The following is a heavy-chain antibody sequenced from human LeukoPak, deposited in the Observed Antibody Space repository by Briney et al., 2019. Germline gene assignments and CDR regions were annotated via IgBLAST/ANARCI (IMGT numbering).Heavy chain of an antibody. CDR2: LYYSGST. CDR3: ARHYGDYDHSFDY. Sequence: GSLRLSCAASGFTFDDYGMSWIRQPPGKGLEWIGYLYYSGSTNYNPSLKSRVTISVDTSKNQFSLKLSSVTAADTAVYYCARHYGDYDHSFDYWGQGTLVTVSS. CDR1: GFTFDDYG. V-gene: IGHV4-59*08. D-gene: IGHD4-17*01. J-gene: IGHJ4*02.